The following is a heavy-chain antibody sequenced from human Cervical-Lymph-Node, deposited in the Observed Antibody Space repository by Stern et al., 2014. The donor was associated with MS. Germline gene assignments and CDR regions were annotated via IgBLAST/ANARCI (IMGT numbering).Heavy chain of an antibody. J-gene: IGHJ5*02. V-gene: IGHV1-2*04. CDR2: INPNSGDT. Sequence: QMQLVQSGAEVKKPGASVKISCKASEYTFTGYYIHWVRQAPGHGLEWMGWINPNSGDTNYAQKFQGWVTMTRDTSMGTAYLELSSLRSNDTAVYYCARSVRLVRSSTNGWLAPWGQGTLVTVSP. CDR1: EYTFTGYY. D-gene: IGHD2-2*01. CDR3: ARSVRLVRSSTNGWLAP.